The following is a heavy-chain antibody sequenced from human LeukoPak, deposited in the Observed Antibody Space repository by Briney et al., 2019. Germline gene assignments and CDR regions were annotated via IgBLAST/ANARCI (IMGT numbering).Heavy chain of an antibody. CDR2: ISSSGGTT. Sequence: GGSLRLSCAASGFTSSDYYMTWIRQPPGKGPEWISYISSSGGTTTYVDSVKGRFTISRDNAKNSLYLQMNSLRADDTAVYYCARSNYYTVDVWGQGTAVTVSS. CDR1: GFTSSDYY. J-gene: IGHJ6*02. CDR3: ARSNYYTVDV. V-gene: IGHV3-11*01.